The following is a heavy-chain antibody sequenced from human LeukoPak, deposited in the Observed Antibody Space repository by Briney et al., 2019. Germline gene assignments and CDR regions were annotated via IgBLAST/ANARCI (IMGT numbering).Heavy chain of an antibody. D-gene: IGHD2-2*01. CDR3: AREGLFCSSINCSFDR. Sequence: ASVRVSCKASGHTFTGYYMHWVRQAPGHGLEWMGWINPNGGGTNYAQKFQGRVTMTTDTSISTAYMELSRLTSDDTAEYFCAREGLFCSSINCSFDRWGQGTLVTVSS. CDR2: INPNGGGT. CDR1: GHTFTGYY. V-gene: IGHV1-2*02. J-gene: IGHJ4*02.